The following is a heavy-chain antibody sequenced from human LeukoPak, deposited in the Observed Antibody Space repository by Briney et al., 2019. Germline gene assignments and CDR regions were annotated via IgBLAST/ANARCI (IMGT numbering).Heavy chain of an antibody. V-gene: IGHV4-38-2*01. Sequence: PSETLSLACAVSGYSISSGYYWGWVRQPPGKGLEWIGSIYHSGSTYYNPSLKSRVTISVDTSKNQFSLKLSSVTAADTAVYYCARIRYGDYPSWFDPWGQGTLVTVSS. CDR3: ARIRYGDYPSWFDP. CDR2: IYHSGST. J-gene: IGHJ5*02. D-gene: IGHD4-17*01. CDR1: GYSISSGYY.